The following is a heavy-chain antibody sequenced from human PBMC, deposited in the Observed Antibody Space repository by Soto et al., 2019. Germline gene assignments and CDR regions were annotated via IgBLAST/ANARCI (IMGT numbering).Heavy chain of an antibody. J-gene: IGHJ4*02. V-gene: IGHV3-33*03. Sequence: GGSLRLSCAASGFFFGNFGMHWVRRAPGKGLEWVAAIQSDGGKKYYADSVKGRFTISRDNSKNTLYLQMNSLRAEDTAVYYCAKSDIHSSRWYKYYFDYWGQGTLVTVSS. CDR2: IQSDGGKK. D-gene: IGHD6-13*01. CDR1: GFFFGNFG. CDR3: AKSDIHSSRWYKYYFDY.